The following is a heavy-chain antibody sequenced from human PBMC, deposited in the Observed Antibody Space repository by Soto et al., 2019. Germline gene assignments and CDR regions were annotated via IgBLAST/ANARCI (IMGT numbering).Heavy chain of an antibody. D-gene: IGHD3-9*01. Sequence: GGSLRLSCAASGFTFSSYAMSWVRQAPGKGLEWVSAISGSGGSTYYADSVKGRFTISRDNSKNTLYLQMNSLRAEDTAVYYCARVYDILTGYPINFDYWGQGTLVTVSS. CDR2: ISGSGGST. CDR3: ARVYDILTGYPINFDY. CDR1: GFTFSSYA. J-gene: IGHJ4*02. V-gene: IGHV3-23*01.